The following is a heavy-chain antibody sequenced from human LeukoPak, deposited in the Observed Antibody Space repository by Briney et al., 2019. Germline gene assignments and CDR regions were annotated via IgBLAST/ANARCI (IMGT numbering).Heavy chain of an antibody. CDR3: ARDLETDISDAFDI. CDR2: IYSGGNT. CDR1: GFTVSSNY. V-gene: IGHV3-66*01. D-gene: IGHD3-9*01. Sequence: GGSLRLSCAASGFTVSSNYMSWVGQAPGKGLEWVSGIYSGGNTYYADSVRGRLTISRDNSKNPLYLQMNSLRAEDTAVYYCARDLETDISDAFDIWGQGTMVTVSS. J-gene: IGHJ3*02.